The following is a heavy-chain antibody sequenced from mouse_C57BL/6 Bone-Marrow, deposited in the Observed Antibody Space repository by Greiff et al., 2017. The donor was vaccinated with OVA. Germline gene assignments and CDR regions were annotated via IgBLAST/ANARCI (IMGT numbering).Heavy chain of an antibody. CDR1: GYTFTSYW. J-gene: IGHJ2*01. Sequence: QVQLQQPGAELVKPGASVKLSCTASGYTFTSYWMQWVKQRPGQGLEWIGEIDPSDSYTNYNQNFKGKATLTVDTSSSTAYMQLSSLTSEDSAVYYCAREKWLRPSYFDYWGKGTTLTVSS. CDR2: IDPSDSYT. V-gene: IGHV1-50*01. CDR3: AREKWLRPSYFDY.